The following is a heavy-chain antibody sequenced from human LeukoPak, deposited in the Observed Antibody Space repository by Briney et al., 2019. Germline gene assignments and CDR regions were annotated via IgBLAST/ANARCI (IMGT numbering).Heavy chain of an antibody. V-gene: IGHV4-59*08. J-gene: IGHJ4*02. CDR1: GGSISSYY. CDR2: IYYSGGT. Sequence: SETLSLTCTVSGGSISSYYWSWIRQPPGKGLEWIGYIYYSGGTNYNPSLKSRVTISVDTSKNQFSLKLSSVTAADTAVYYCARLGFSNSGSYLAPSDYWGQGALVTVSS. CDR3: ARLGFSNSGSYLAPSDY. D-gene: IGHD1-26*01.